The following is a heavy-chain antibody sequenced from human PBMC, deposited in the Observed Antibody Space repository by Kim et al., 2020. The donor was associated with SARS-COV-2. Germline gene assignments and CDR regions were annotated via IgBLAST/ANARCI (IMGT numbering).Heavy chain of an antibody. J-gene: IGHJ4*02. CDR2: IYPGDSDT. CDR3: ANSGPYGSGRKPFDY. D-gene: IGHD3-10*01. Sequence: GESLKISCKGSGYSFHTYWIAWVRQMPGKGLEWMGIIYPGDSDTRYSPSFQGQVTISADKSISTAYLQWTSLKPSDTAMYYCANSGPYGSGRKPFDYWGQGTLVTVSS. CDR1: GYSFHTYW. V-gene: IGHV5-51*01.